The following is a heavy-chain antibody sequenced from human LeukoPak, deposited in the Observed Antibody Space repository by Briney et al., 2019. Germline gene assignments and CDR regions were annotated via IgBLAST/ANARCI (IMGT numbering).Heavy chain of an antibody. V-gene: IGHV1-18*04. CDR3: ARDRGYSSSWWGYDY. J-gene: IGHJ4*02. CDR2: IGAYNGNT. D-gene: IGHD6-13*01. Sequence: ASVKVSCKASGYTFTGYYMHWVRQAPGQGLEWMGWIGAYNGNTNYAQKLQGRVTMTTDTSTSTAYMELRSLRSDDTAVYYCARDRGYSSSWWGYDYWGQGTLVTVSS. CDR1: GYTFTGYY.